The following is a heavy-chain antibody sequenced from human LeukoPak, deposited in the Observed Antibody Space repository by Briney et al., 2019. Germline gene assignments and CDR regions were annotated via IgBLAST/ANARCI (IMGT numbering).Heavy chain of an antibody. CDR2: IYYSGST. V-gene: IGHV4-59*01. J-gene: IGHJ4*02. D-gene: IGHD6-25*01. CDR1: GGSFSGYY. Sequence: SETLSLTCAVYGGSFSGYYWSWIRQPPGKGLEWIGYIYYSGSTNYNPSLKSRVTISVDTSKNQFSLKLSSVTAADTAVYYCARDSGGIDYWGQGTLVTVSS. CDR3: ARDSGGIDY.